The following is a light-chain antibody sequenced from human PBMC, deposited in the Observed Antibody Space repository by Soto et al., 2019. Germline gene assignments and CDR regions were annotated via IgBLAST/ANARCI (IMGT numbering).Light chain of an antibody. V-gene: IGKV1-5*01. Sequence: DIQMTQSPSTLSASVGDRVTVTCRASQSISSWLAWYQQKPGKAPKLLIYDASSLESGVPSRFSGSGSGTDFTLTISSLQPEDFATYYCQQANSFPITFGQGTRLEI. CDR1: QSISSW. J-gene: IGKJ5*01. CDR3: QQANSFPIT. CDR2: DAS.